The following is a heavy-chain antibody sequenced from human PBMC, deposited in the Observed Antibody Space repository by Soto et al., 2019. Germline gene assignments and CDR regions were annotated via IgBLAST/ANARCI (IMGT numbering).Heavy chain of an antibody. CDR2: ISAYNGNT. J-gene: IGHJ6*02. Sequence: QVQQVQSGAEVKKPGASVKVSCKASGYTFTNYGITWVRQAPGQGLEWMGWISAYNGNTNYAQKLQGRVTMTTDTSTTTAYMELRSLRSDDTAVYYCASSYYGSGTPYYYGMDVWGQGTTVTVSS. D-gene: IGHD3-10*01. V-gene: IGHV1-18*01. CDR3: ASSYYGSGTPYYYGMDV. CDR1: GYTFTNYG.